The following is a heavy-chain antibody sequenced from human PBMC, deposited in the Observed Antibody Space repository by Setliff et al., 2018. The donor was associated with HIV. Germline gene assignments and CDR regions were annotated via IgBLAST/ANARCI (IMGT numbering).Heavy chain of an antibody. J-gene: IGHJ3*01. CDR1: GYTFTSFG. CDR2: ISAYNGNV. V-gene: IGHV1-18*01. CDR3: ARGISPPDALDL. Sequence: ASVMVSCKASGYTFTSFGVSWLRRAPGQGLEWMGWISAYNGNVKFGRRFQGRVIMTTETPTMTAYMELKSLRSDDTAMYYCARGISPPDALDLWGQGTMVTVSS.